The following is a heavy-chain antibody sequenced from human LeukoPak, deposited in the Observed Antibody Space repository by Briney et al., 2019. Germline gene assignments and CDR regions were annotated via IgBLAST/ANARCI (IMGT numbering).Heavy chain of an antibody. CDR3: ARRRVDTAMVRGAYYYYYYMDV. V-gene: IGHV1-18*01. Sequence: ASVKVSCKASGYTFTSYGISWVRQAPGQGLEWMGWISAYNGNTNYAQKLQGRVTMTTDTSTSTAYMELRSLRSEDTAVYYCARRRVDTAMVRGAYYYYYYMDVWGKGTTVTVSS. J-gene: IGHJ6*03. CDR1: GYTFTSYG. D-gene: IGHD5-18*01. CDR2: ISAYNGNT.